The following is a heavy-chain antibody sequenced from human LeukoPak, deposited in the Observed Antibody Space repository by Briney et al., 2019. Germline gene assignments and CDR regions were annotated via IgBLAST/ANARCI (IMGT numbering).Heavy chain of an antibody. Sequence: GGSLRLSCAASGFTFSSYWMSWVRQAPGKGLEWVANIKQDGSEKYYVDSVKGRFTISRDNAKNSLHLQMNSLRAEDTAVYYCARLSDSRGTPRSDYWGQGTLVTVSS. V-gene: IGHV3-7*03. J-gene: IGHJ4*02. D-gene: IGHD3-22*01. CDR3: ARLSDSRGTPRSDY. CDR1: GFTFSSYW. CDR2: IKQDGSEK.